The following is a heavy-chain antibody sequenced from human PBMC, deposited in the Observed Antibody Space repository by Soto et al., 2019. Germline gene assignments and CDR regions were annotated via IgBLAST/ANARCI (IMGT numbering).Heavy chain of an antibody. J-gene: IGHJ6*02. CDR3: ERDDDGGDSFAV. V-gene: IGHV4-30-4*08. Sequence: PSETLSLTCTVSGDSISSDYYHWTWIRQSPGKGLEWIGYIHHSVSILYNPSLKSRVTISVDTSKNQFSLHLTSVTAADTAVYLGERDDDGGDSFAVWGQGNTVTVSS. D-gene: IGHD1-1*01. CDR1: GDSISSDYYH. CDR2: IHHSVSI.